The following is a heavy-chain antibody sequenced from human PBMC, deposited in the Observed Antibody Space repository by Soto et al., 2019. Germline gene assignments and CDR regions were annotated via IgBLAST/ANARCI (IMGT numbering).Heavy chain of an antibody. J-gene: IGHJ6*02. CDR2: INPNSGGT. V-gene: IGHV1-2*04. CDR1: GYTFTGYY. D-gene: IGHD3-16*01. CDR3: ERENMIKFGGVNKVYGMDV. Sequence: ASVKVSCKASGYTFTGYYMHWVRQAPGQGLEWMGWINPNSGGTNYAQKFQGWVTMTRDTSISTAYMELSRLRSDDTAVYYCERENMIKFGGVNKVYGMDVWGQGTTVTVSS.